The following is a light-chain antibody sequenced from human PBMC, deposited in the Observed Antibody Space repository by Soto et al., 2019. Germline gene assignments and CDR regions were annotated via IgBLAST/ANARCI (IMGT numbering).Light chain of an antibody. V-gene: IGKV3-11*01. CDR2: DAS. CDR1: QSVSSSY. Sequence: IVLTQSPATLSLTQGERATLSCRASQSVSSSYLAWYQQKPGQAPRLLIYDASNRATGIPARFSGSGSGTDFTLTISSLEPEDFAVYYCQQRSNWPLTFGPGTKVDI. CDR3: QQRSNWPLT. J-gene: IGKJ3*01.